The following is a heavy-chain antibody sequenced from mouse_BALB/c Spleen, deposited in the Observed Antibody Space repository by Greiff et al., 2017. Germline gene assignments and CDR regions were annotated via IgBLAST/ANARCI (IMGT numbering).Heavy chain of an antibody. J-gene: IGHJ4*01. V-gene: IGHV14-4*02. CDR1: GFNIKDYY. CDR3: NRIYYGNPQCAMDY. CDR2: IDPENGDT. D-gene: IGHD2-1*01. Sequence: VQLKESGAELVRSGASVKLSCTASGFNIKDYYMHWVKQRPEQGLEWIGWIDPENGDTEYAPKFQGKATMTADTSSNTAYLQLSSLTSEDTAVYYCNRIYYGNPQCAMDYWGQGTSVTVSS.